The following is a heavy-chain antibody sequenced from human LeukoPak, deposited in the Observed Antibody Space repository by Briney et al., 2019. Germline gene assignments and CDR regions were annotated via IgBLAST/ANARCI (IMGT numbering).Heavy chain of an antibody. V-gene: IGHV3-64*01. Sequence: TGGSLRLSYAASGFTFSSYAMHWVRQAPGKGLEYVSAISSNGGSTYYANSVKGRFTISRDNSKNTLYLQMGSLRAEDTAVYYCSRTTLRSIAPAGTFDYWGQGTLVTVSS. CDR3: SRTTLRSIAPAGTFDY. D-gene: IGHD6-13*01. J-gene: IGHJ4*02. CDR2: ISSNGGST. CDR1: GFTFSSYA.